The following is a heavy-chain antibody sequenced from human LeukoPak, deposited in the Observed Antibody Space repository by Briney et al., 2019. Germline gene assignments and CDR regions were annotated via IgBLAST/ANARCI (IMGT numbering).Heavy chain of an antibody. V-gene: IGHV3-33*06. CDR2: IWYDGSNK. CDR1: GFTFSSYV. Sequence: RRALRLSCAASGFTFSSYVTHCVRQAPGKGLEGWAVIWYDGSNKYYADSVKGRFTISRENSKNTMYLSMNRLRAEETAVYYCAKNYYGSGSDPHDGFDIWGEGTMVTASS. D-gene: IGHD3-10*01. CDR3: AKNYYGSGSDPHDGFDI. J-gene: IGHJ3*02.